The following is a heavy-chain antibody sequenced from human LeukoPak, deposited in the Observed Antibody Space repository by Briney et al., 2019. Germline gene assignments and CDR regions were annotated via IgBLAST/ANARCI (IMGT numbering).Heavy chain of an antibody. Sequence: GGSLRLSCAASGFTFSSYAMSWVRQAPGKGPEWVSTITGSGTSTYYADSVKGRFTISRDNSKNTLYLQMNSLRAEDTAVYYCAKRGSGWYEFDYWGQGTLVTVSS. CDR1: GFTFSSYA. CDR2: ITGSGTST. CDR3: AKRGSGWYEFDY. J-gene: IGHJ4*02. V-gene: IGHV3-23*01. D-gene: IGHD6-19*01.